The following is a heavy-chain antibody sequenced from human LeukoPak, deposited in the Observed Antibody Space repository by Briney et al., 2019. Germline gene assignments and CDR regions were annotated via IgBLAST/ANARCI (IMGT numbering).Heavy chain of an antibody. CDR3: ARDGVITFGGVIVADY. D-gene: IGHD3-16*02. Sequence: GGSLRLSCAASGFSVHTYDMHWVRQAPGKGLEWVANIKQDGSEKYYMDSVKGRFTISRDNAKNSLYLQMNSLRAEDTAVYHCARDGVITFGGVIVADYWGQGTLVTVSS. V-gene: IGHV3-7*01. CDR1: GFSVHTYD. J-gene: IGHJ4*02. CDR2: IKQDGSEK.